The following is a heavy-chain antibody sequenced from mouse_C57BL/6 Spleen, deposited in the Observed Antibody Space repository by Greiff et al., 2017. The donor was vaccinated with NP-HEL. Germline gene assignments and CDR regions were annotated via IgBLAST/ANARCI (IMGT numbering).Heavy chain of an antibody. D-gene: IGHD1-1*01. CDR2: IYPGDGDT. Sequence: VKLVESGPELVKPGASVKISCKASGYAFSSSWMNWVKQRPGKGLEWIGRIYPGDGDTNYNGKFKGKATLTADKSSSTAYMQLSSLTSEDSAVYFCARDYYGSSWGYAMDYWGQGTSVTVSS. J-gene: IGHJ4*01. CDR3: ARDYYGSSWGYAMDY. V-gene: IGHV1-82*01. CDR1: GYAFSSSW.